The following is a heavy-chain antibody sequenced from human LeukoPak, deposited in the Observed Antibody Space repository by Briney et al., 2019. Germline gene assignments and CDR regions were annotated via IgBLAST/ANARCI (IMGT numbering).Heavy chain of an antibody. CDR3: ARDDYYDSSGYSDY. V-gene: IGHV1-2*02. CDR2: INPNSGGT. CDR1: GYTFTGYY. D-gene: IGHD3-22*01. Sequence: GASVKVSCKASGYTFTGYYIHWVRQAPGQGFEWMGWINPNSGGTDYAQKFQGRVTMTRDMSTTTAYMELRRLRADDTAVYYCARDDYYDSSGYSDYWGQGTLVTVSS. J-gene: IGHJ4*02.